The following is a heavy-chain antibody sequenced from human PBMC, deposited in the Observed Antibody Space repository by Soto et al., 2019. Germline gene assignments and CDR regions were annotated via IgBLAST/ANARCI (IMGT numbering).Heavy chain of an antibody. V-gene: IGHV5-51*01. D-gene: IGHD3-3*01. CDR1: GYSFTSYW. CDR2: IYPGDSDT. CDR3: ARQDVYYDFWSGRYTSGMDV. Sequence: PGESLKISCKGSGYSFTSYWIGWVRQMPGKGLEWMGIIYPGDSDTRYSPSFQGQVTISADKSISTAYLQWSSLKASDTAMYYCARQDVYYDFWSGRYTSGMDVWGQGTTVTVS. J-gene: IGHJ6*02.